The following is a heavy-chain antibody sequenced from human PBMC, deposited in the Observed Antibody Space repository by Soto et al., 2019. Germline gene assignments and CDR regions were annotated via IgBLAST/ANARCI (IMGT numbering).Heavy chain of an antibody. Sequence: SETLSLTCTVSGDSISSFCWTWIRQPPGKGLEWVGYIFSGGSTNYNPSLKSRVTISVDTSENQFSLKLTSVTAADTAVYYCGRVGYCSSTPCWPIGYFEYWGQGTLVTVSS. CDR1: GDSISSFC. V-gene: IGHV4-59*01. CDR2: IFSGGST. D-gene: IGHD2-2*01. CDR3: GRVGYCSSTPCWPIGYFEY. J-gene: IGHJ4*02.